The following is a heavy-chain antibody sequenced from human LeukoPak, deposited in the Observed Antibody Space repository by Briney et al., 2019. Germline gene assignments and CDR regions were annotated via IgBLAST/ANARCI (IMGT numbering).Heavy chain of an antibody. CDR2: ISAYNGNT. J-gene: IGHJ4*02. V-gene: IGHV1-18*01. CDR1: GYSFILYG. CDR3: ARDLVAGSIAVAGRGTIDY. D-gene: IGHD6-19*01. Sequence: ASVKVSCKASGYSFILYGISWVRQAPGQGLEWMGWISAYNGNTNYAQKLQGRVSMTTDTSTSTAYMELRSLRSDDTAVYYCARDLVAGSIAVAGRGTIDYWGQGTLVTVSS.